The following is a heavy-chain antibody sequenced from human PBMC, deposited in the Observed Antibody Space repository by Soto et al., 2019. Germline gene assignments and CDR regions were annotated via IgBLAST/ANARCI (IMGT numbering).Heavy chain of an antibody. D-gene: IGHD3-9*01. CDR2: VYYSGTT. Sequence: SETLSLTCSVSGGSVNNKTYYWRWIRQPPGKRLEWIGYVYYSGTTNYNPSLKSRVTISIDMSKNQFSLRLSSVTAADTALYYCARTTAVPNTLRSRYFFDFWGQGTLVTVS. CDR1: GGSVNNKTYY. V-gene: IGHV4-61*01. J-gene: IGHJ4*02. CDR3: ARTTAVPNTLRSRYFFDF.